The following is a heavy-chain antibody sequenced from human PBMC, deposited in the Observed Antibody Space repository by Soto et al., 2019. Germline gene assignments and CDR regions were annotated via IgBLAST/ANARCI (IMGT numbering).Heavy chain of an antibody. V-gene: IGHV1-69*13. Sequence: GASVKVSCKASGGTFSCYAICWVRQAPGQGLEWMGWIIPIIGGTNYAQKFQGRVTMTADESTSTAYMELSRLRSDDTAVYYCARNGYCSGGSCTDNWFDPWGQGTLVTVSS. D-gene: IGHD2-15*01. CDR2: IIPIIGGT. CDR3: ARNGYCSGGSCTDNWFDP. J-gene: IGHJ5*02. CDR1: GGTFSCYA.